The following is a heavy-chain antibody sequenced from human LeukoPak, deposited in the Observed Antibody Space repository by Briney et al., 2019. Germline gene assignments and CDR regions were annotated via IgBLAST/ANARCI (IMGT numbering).Heavy chain of an antibody. CDR3: AAQGVFSHGGY. CDR2: IKPDGSEK. CDR1: GFTFSTYW. V-gene: IGHV3-7*02. D-gene: IGHD3-16*01. J-gene: IGHJ4*02. Sequence: PGGSLRLSCEASGFTFSTYWMSWVRQAPGKGLEWVANIKPDGSEKDYVDSLKGRFTISRDNAKNSLHLQVNSLRAEDTAVYYCAAQGVFSHGGYWGQGTLVTVSS.